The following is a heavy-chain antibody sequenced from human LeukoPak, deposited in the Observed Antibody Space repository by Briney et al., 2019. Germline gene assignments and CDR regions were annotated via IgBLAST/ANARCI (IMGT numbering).Heavy chain of an antibody. CDR2: IYPGDSDT. CDR3: ARQGRYCSSTSCFGRYYFDY. Sequence: GESLKISCKGSGYSFTSYWIGWVRPMPGKGLEWMGIIYPGDSDTRYSPSFQGQVTISADKSISTAYLQWSSLKASDTAMYYCARQGRYCSSTSCFGRYYFDYWGQGTLVTVSS. CDR1: GYSFTSYW. D-gene: IGHD2-2*01. J-gene: IGHJ4*02. V-gene: IGHV5-51*01.